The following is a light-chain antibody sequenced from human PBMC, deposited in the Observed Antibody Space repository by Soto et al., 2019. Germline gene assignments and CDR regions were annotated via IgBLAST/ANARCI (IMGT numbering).Light chain of an antibody. J-gene: IGLJ1*01. CDR3: CSYARLSTFV. CDR1: SSDVGSYNL. CDR2: EGS. Sequence: QSALTQPASVSGSPGQSITISCTGTSSDVGSYNLVSWYQQHPGKAPKLMIYEGSKRPSGVSNRFSGSKSGNTASLTISGLQAEDEADYYCCSYARLSTFVFGPGTKV. V-gene: IGLV2-23*03.